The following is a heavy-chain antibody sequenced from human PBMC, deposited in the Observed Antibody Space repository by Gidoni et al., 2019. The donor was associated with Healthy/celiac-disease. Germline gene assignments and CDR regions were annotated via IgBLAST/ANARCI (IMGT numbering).Heavy chain of an antibody. V-gene: IGHV4-34*01. D-gene: IGHD3-10*01. CDR3: ARGGKVRGVIAPRYYYYGMDV. Sequence: QVQLQQWGAGLLKPSETLSLTCAVYGGSFSGYYWSWIRQPPGKGLEWIGEINHSGSTNYHPSLKSRVTISVDTSKNQVSLKLSSVTAADTAVYYCARGGKVRGVIAPRYYYYGMDVWGQGTTVTVSS. J-gene: IGHJ6*02. CDR1: GGSFSGYY. CDR2: INHSGST.